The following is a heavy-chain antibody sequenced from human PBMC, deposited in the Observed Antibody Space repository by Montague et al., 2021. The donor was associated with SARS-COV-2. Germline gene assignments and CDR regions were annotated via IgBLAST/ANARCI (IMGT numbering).Heavy chain of an antibody. CDR2: RNYRFKRTS. CDR3: VRDTGSAQAGFDA. Sequence: CAISGDSDGGEEAGWRWNKQTSSLHPQWLGRRNYRFKRTSDYATSVEGRISIDPDTSKNQFFLHLRSVTPEDTGVYYCVRDTGSAQAGFDAWGQGTLVTVSS. CDR1: GDSDGGEEAG. D-gene: IGHD4-17*01. V-gene: IGHV6-1*01. J-gene: IGHJ4*02.